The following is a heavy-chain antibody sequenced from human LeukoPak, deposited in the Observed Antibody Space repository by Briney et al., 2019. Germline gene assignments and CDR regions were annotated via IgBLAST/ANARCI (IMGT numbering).Heavy chain of an antibody. CDR2: IFHAGST. J-gene: IGHJ4*02. CDR3: ARTVAIAAAGFDY. CDR1: NGSITNNNW. Sequence: SGTLSLTCAVSNGSITNNNWWNWVRQPPGKGLEWIGAIFHAGSTNYNPSLKSRVTISMDKSKNQFSLSLTSVTAADTAVYYCARTVAIAAAGFDYWGQGTLVTVSS. D-gene: IGHD6-13*01. V-gene: IGHV4-4*02.